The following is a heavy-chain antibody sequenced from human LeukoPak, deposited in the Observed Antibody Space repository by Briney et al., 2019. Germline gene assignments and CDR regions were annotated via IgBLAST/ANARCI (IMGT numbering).Heavy chain of an antibody. V-gene: IGHV1-46*01. J-gene: IGHJ5*02. CDR2: INPSGGST. Sequence: ASVKVSCKASEYTFTSYYMHWVRQAPGQGLEWMGIINPSGGSTSYAQKFQGRVTMTKDMSTSTVYMELSSLRSEDTAVYYCARDNVWDSSSWYNWFDPWGQGTLVTVSS. CDR3: ARDNVWDSSSWYNWFDP. D-gene: IGHD6-13*01. CDR1: EYTFTSYY.